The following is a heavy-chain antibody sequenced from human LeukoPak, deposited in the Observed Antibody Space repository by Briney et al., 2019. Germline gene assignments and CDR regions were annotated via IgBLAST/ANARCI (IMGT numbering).Heavy chain of an antibody. CDR1: GASISSNNW. CDR2: IFHGGNT. J-gene: IGHJ4*02. V-gene: IGHV4-4*02. Sequence: PSGTLSLTCDVSGASISSNNWWSWVRQPPGKGLEWIGEIFHGGNTNYNPSLKSRVTIPVDKSNNQFSLKLSSVTAADTAVYYCARNKESNSWYPVFDYWGQGTLVTVSS. D-gene: IGHD6-13*01. CDR3: ARNKESNSWYPVFDY.